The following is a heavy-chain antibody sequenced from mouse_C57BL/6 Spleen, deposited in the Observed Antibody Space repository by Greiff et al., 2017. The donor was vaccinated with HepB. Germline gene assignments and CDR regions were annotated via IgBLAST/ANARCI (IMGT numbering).Heavy chain of an antibody. CDR1: GYTFTSYG. D-gene: IGHD3-2*02. V-gene: IGHV1-81*01. CDR3: ARKWWEAQATSYYFDY. J-gene: IGHJ2*01. Sequence: QVQLQQSGAELARPGASVKLSCKASGYTFTSYGISWVKQRTGQGLEWIGEIYPRSGNTYYNEKFKGKATLTADKSSSTAYMELRSLTSEDSAVYFCARKWWEAQATSYYFDYWGQGTTLTVSS. CDR2: IYPRSGNT.